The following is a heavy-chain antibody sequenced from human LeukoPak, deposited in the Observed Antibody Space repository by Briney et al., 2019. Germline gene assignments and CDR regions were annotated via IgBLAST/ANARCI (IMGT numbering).Heavy chain of an antibody. CDR3: ARASSWSGYYELGY. CDR2: IYYSGST. D-gene: IGHD3-3*01. J-gene: IGHJ4*02. CDR1: GGSISSYY. Sequence: NASETLSLTCTVSGGSISSYYWSWIRQPPGKGLEWIGYIYYSGSTNYNPSLKSRVTISVDTSKNQFSLKLSSVTAADTAVYYCARASSWSGYYELGYWGQGNLVTVSS. V-gene: IGHV4-59*01.